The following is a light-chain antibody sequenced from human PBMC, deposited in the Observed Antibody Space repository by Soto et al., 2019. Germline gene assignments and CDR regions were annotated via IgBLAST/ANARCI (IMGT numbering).Light chain of an antibody. CDR1: QSVSSY. Sequence: EIVLTQSPATLSLSPWERATLSCRASQSVSSYLAWYQQKPGQAPRLLIYDASNRATGIPARFSGSGSGTDFTLTISSLEPEDFAAYYCQQRSNWPTFGQGTRLEIK. CDR3: QQRSNWPT. CDR2: DAS. V-gene: IGKV3-11*01. J-gene: IGKJ5*01.